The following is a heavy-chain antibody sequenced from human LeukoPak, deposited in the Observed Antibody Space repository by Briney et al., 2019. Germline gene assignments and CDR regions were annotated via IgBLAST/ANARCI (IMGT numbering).Heavy chain of an antibody. CDR2: IKTDGSTK. J-gene: IGHJ4*02. CDR1: GFTFSSYS. D-gene: IGHD6-13*01. V-gene: IGHV3-7*03. CDR3: WRSIPYGNIWYGRSVY. Sequence: PGGSLRLSCAASGFTFSSYSMTWVRQAPGKGLEWVSYIKTDGSTKYYVDSVKGRFTISRDNALNSLYLQMNSLRAEDTAVYYCWRSIPYGNIWYGRSVYWGQGTQVTVSS.